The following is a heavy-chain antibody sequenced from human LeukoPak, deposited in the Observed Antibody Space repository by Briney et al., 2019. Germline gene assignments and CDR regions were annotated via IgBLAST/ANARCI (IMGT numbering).Heavy chain of an antibody. Sequence: GGSLRLSCAASGFTFSSYGMHWVRQAPGKGLEWVAVISYDGSNKYYADSVKGRFTISRDNSKNTLYLQMNSLRAEDTAVYYCAKSGYIGIAAAGFDYWGQGTLVTVSS. V-gene: IGHV3-30*18. CDR3: AKSGYIGIAAAGFDY. D-gene: IGHD6-13*01. CDR1: GFTFSSYG. CDR2: ISYDGSNK. J-gene: IGHJ4*02.